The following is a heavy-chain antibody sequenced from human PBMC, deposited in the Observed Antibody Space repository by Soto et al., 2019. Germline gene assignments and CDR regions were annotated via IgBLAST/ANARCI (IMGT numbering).Heavy chain of an antibody. Sequence: RLSCAASGFTFSYYYMSWIRQAPGKGLEWVSYISSSGSTIYYADSVKGRFTISRDNAKNSLYLQMNSLRAEDTAVYYCARDDPPIAAAGTRYYYGMDVWGQGTTVTVSS. V-gene: IGHV3-11*01. CDR3: ARDDPPIAAAGTRYYYGMDV. J-gene: IGHJ6*02. CDR2: ISSSGSTI. D-gene: IGHD6-13*01. CDR1: GFTFSYYY.